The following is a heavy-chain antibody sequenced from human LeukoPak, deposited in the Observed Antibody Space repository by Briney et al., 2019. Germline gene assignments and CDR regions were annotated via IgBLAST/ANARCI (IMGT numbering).Heavy chain of an antibody. CDR2: IYSGGTT. J-gene: IGHJ4*02. CDR3: ARRAGGYSHPYDY. D-gene: IGHD4-23*01. Sequence: PGGSLRLSCAGSGFTFSSYRMNWVRHAPGKGLEWVSLIYSGGTTYYADSVKGRFTISRDNSKNTLYLQMSSLRAEDTAVYYCARRAGGYSHPYDYWGQGILVTVSS. V-gene: IGHV3-53*01. CDR1: GFTFSSYR.